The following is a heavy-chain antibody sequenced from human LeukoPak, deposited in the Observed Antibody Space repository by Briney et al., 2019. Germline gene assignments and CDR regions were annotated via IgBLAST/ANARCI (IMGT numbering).Heavy chain of an antibody. Sequence: GGSLRLSCAASEFSVGSNYMTWVRQAPGKGLEWVSLICSGGSTYYADSVKGRFTISRDNSKNTLYLQMNSLRAEDTAVYYCATGSPMVRSLDYWGQGTLVTVSS. J-gene: IGHJ4*02. CDR3: ATGSPMVRSLDY. V-gene: IGHV3-66*01. CDR2: ICSGGST. CDR1: EFSVGSNY. D-gene: IGHD3-10*01.